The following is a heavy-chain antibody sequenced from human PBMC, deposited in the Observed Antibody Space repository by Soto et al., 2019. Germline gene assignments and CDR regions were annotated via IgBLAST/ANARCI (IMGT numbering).Heavy chain of an antibody. V-gene: IGHV4-30-4*02. CDR3: AKDRNDHYNTGGAFDI. CDR2: IYYSGST. J-gene: IGHJ3*02. Sequence: SETLSLTCTFSGGSISSGDYYWSWIRQPPGKGLEWIGYIYYSGSTYYNPSLKSRVTISRDNAKNSLYLQMNSLRAEDTALYYCAKDRNDHYNTGGAFDIWGQGTMVTVSS. CDR1: GGSISSGDYY. D-gene: IGHD1-1*01.